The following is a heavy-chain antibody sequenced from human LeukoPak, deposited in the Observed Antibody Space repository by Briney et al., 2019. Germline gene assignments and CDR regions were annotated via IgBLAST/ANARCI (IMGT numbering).Heavy chain of an antibody. Sequence: SVKVSCKASGGTFSSYAISWVRQAPGQGLEWMGGIIPIFGTANYAQKFQGRVTITADESTSTAYMELSSLRSEDTAVYYCARQRGYGGDPFDYWGQGTLVTVSS. CDR1: GGTFSSYA. CDR3: ARQRGYGGDPFDY. J-gene: IGHJ4*02. D-gene: IGHD4-23*01. V-gene: IGHV1-69*13. CDR2: IIPIFGTA.